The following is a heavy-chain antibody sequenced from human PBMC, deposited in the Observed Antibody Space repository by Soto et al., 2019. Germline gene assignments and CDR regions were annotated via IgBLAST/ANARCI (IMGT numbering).Heavy chain of an antibody. D-gene: IGHD3-9*01. V-gene: IGHV3-15*07. CDR2: IKSKTDGGTT. CDR1: GFTFSNAW. J-gene: IGHJ4*02. CDR3: TTGLKGAQLVTKSPYYFDY. Sequence: GGSLRLSCAASGFTFSNAWMNWVRQAPGKGLEWVGRIKSKTDGGTTDYAAPVKGRFTISRDDSKNTLYLQMSSLKTEDTAVYYCTTGLKGAQLVTKSPYYFDYWGQGTLVTVSS.